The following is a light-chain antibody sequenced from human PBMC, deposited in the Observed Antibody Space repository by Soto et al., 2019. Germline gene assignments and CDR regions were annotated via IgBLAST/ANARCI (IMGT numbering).Light chain of an antibody. CDR2: ADT. J-gene: IGLJ2*01. Sequence: QSVLTQPPSVSGAPGQRVTISCTGSSSNIGTGYLVHWYQQIPGTAPKLLIYADTNRPSGVPDRFSGSESGTSASLAITGLQAEDEAYYYCQSYDSSQTAYVVFGGGTKLTVL. CDR1: SSNIGTGYL. CDR3: QSYDSSQTAYVV. V-gene: IGLV1-40*01.